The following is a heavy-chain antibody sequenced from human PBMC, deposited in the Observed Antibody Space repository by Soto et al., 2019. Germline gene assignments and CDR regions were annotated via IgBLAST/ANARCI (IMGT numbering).Heavy chain of an antibody. V-gene: IGHV4-31*03. J-gene: IGHJ5*02. CDR2: IYYSGST. Sequence: SLTCTVSGGSISSGGYYWSWIRQHPGKGLEWIGYIYYSGSTYYNPSLKSRVTISVDTSKNQFSLKLSSVTAADTAVYYCARGLSTIFGVGPPPCFDPCGQGTLVTVSS. D-gene: IGHD3-3*01. CDR3: ARGLSTIFGVGPPPCFDP. CDR1: GGSISSGGYY.